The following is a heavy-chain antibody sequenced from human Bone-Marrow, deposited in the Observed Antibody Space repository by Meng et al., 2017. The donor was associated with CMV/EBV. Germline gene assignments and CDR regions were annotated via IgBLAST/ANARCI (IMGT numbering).Heavy chain of an antibody. J-gene: IGHJ4*02. V-gene: IGHV1-2*02. CDR3: ARDGPWGIEMATIDYFDY. D-gene: IGHD5-24*01. Sequence: ASVKVSCKASGYTFTGYYMHWVRQAPGQGLEWMGWINPNSGGTNYAQKFQGRVTMTRDTSISTAYMELSRLRSDDTAVYYCARDGPWGIEMATIDYFDYWGQGTRVTGFS. CDR1: GYTFTGYY. CDR2: INPNSGGT.